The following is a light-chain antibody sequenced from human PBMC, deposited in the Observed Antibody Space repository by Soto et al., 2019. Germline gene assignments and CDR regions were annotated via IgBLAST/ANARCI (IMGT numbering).Light chain of an antibody. Sequence: QSVLTQPPSVSGAPGQRVTISCTGSSSNVGAGSDVHWYQQLPGSAPKLLIYSNNNRPSGVPDRFSGSKSDTSASLDITGVQAEDEADYYGQSYDRSLSGAVFGGGTKLTVL. CDR3: QSYDRSLSGAV. J-gene: IGLJ2*01. CDR1: SSNVGAGSD. CDR2: SNN. V-gene: IGLV1-40*01.